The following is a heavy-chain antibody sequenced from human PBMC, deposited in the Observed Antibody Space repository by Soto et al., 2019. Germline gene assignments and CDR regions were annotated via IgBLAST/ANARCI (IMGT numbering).Heavy chain of an antibody. D-gene: IGHD3-10*01. CDR1: SGSISSSNW. Sequence: QVQLQESGPGLVKPSGTLSLTCAVSSGSISSSNWWSWVRQPPGKGLEWIGGIYHSGSTNYNPSLKSRVTISVDKSKNQFSLKLSSVTAADTAVYYCARAVWFGELYYMDVWGKGTTVTVSS. V-gene: IGHV4-4*02. J-gene: IGHJ6*03. CDR2: IYHSGST. CDR3: ARAVWFGELYYMDV.